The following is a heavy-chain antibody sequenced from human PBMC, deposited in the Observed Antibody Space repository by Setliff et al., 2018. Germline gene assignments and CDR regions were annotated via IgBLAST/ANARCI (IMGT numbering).Heavy chain of an antibody. V-gene: IGHV3-74*01. Sequence: GGSLRLSCAASGFTFSSYWMHWVRQAPGKGLVWVSRINSDGSSTSYADSVKGRFAISRDNAKNTLYLQMNSLRAEDTAVYYCARDGGLLQFLEWSRSYMDVRGKGTTVTVSS. CDR2: INSDGSST. CDR3: ARDGGLLQFLEWSRSYMDV. J-gene: IGHJ6*03. D-gene: IGHD3-3*01. CDR1: GFTFSSYW.